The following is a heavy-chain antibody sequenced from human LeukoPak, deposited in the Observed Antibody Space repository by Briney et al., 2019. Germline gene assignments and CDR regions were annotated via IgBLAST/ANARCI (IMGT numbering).Heavy chain of an antibody. D-gene: IGHD6-19*01. J-gene: IGHJ5*02. V-gene: IGHV4-34*01. CDR3: ARAVAASRAWFDP. Sequence: SETLSLTCAVYGGSFSGYYWSWIRQPPGKGLEWIGEINHSGSTNYNPSLKSRVTISVDTFKNQFSLKLSSVTAADTAVYYCARAVAASRAWFDPWGQGTLVTVSS. CDR2: INHSGST. CDR1: GGSFSGYY.